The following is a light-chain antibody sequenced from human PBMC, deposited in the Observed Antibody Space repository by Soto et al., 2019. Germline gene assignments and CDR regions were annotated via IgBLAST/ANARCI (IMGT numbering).Light chain of an antibody. V-gene: IGKV3-15*01. CDR3: QQYHTWPIT. CDR1: QGVSRK. J-gene: IGKJ4*01. Sequence: PGGRDTVTCMASQGVSRKLAWYQHKPGQAPRLLISGASTGATGIPARFSGSGSGTEFTLTISSLQSEDCAIYYCQQYHTWPITFGGGSMV. CDR2: GAS.